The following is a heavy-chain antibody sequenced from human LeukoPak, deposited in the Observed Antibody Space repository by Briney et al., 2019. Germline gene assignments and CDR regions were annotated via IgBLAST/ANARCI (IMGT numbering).Heavy chain of an antibody. D-gene: IGHD2-2*01. V-gene: IGHV1-18*01. J-gene: IGHJ6*03. Sequence: EASVKVSCKASGGTFSSYAISWVRQAPGQGLEWMGWISAYNGNTNYAQKLQGRVTMTTDTSTSTAYMELRSLRSDDTAVYYCARDQCSSTSCYLDFRLPADYYMDVWGKGTTVTVSS. CDR2: ISAYNGNT. CDR3: ARDQCSSTSCYLDFRLPADYYMDV. CDR1: GGTFSSYA.